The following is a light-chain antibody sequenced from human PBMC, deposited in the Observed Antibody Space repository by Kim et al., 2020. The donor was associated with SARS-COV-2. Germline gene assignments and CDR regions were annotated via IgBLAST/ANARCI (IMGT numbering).Light chain of an antibody. CDR3: QSYDSSLSV. V-gene: IGLV1-40*01. J-gene: IGLJ2*01. CDR2: GNS. CDR1: SSNIGAGYD. Sequence: QPVLTQPPSVSGAPGQTVTISCTGSSSNIGAGYDVHWYQQLPGTAPKLLIYGNSNRPSGVPDRFSGSKSGTSASLAITGLQAEDEADYYCQSYDSSLSVFGGGTQLTVL.